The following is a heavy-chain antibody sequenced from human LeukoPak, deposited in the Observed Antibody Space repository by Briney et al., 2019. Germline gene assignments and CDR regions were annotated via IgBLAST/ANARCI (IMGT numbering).Heavy chain of an antibody. D-gene: IGHD3-22*01. CDR1: GGSISSYY. J-gene: IGHJ4*02. Sequence: SETLSLTCTISGGSISSYYWSWIRQPPGEGLEWIGYIYYSGSTNYNPSLKSRVTISVDTSKNQFSLKLSSVTAADTAVYYCARSASEDYYDSSGYYYPVDYWGQGTLVTVSS. CDR3: ARSASEDYYDSSGYYYPVDY. CDR2: IYYSGST. V-gene: IGHV4-59*01.